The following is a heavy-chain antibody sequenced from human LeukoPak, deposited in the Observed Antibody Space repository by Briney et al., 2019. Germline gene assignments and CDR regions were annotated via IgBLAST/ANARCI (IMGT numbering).Heavy chain of an antibody. J-gene: IGHJ4*02. CDR1: GYTFTSYG. V-gene: IGHV1-18*01. Sequence: ASVKVSCKASGYTFTSYGISWVRQAPGQGLAWMGWISAYNGNTNYAQKLQGRVTMTTDTSTSTAYMELRSLRSDDTAVYYCARDSNVLLWFGENFDYWGQGTLVAVSS. CDR3: ARDSNVLLWFGENFDY. CDR2: ISAYNGNT. D-gene: IGHD3-10*01.